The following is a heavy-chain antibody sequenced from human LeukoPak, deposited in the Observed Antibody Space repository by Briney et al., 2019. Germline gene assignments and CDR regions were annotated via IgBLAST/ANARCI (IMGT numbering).Heavy chain of an antibody. D-gene: IGHD6-19*01. V-gene: IGHV5-51*01. J-gene: IGHJ4*02. CDR3: ARFSGSDWNIYYFDY. Sequence: GESLKISCEGSGYSFTTHWIGWVRQMPGKGLEWMGIIYPSDSDTRYSPPFQGQVTISADKSISTAYLQWSSLKASDTAMYYCARFSGSDWNIYYFDYWGQGTLVTVSS. CDR1: GYSFTTHW. CDR2: IYPSDSDT.